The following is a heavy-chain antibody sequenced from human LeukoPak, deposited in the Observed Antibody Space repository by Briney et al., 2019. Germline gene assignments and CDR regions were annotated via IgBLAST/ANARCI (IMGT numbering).Heavy chain of an antibody. CDR1: GFTFTNYA. CDR3: ARDTYGDGFDY. CDR2: ISVSGGST. J-gene: IGHJ4*02. Sequence: PGGSLRLSCAASGFTFTNYAMTWVRQAPGKGLEGVSGISVSGGSTYYADSVKGRFTISRDTSKNTLYLQMNSLRAEDTAVYYCARDTYGDGFDYWGQGTLVTVSS. V-gene: IGHV3-23*01. D-gene: IGHD4-17*01.